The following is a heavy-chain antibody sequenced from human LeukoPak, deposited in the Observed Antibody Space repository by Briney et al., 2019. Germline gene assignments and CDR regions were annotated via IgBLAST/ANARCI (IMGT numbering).Heavy chain of an antibody. CDR1: GGSISSYY. D-gene: IGHD2-15*01. CDR3: ARDTYCSGGSCYSYAFDI. V-gene: IGHV4-4*07. Sequence: PSETLSLTCTVSGGSISSYYWSWIRQPAGEGLEWIGRIYTSGSTNYNPSLKSRVTMSVDTSKNQFSLKLSSVTAADTAVYYCARDTYCSGGSCYSYAFDIWGQGTMVTVSS. J-gene: IGHJ3*02. CDR2: IYTSGST.